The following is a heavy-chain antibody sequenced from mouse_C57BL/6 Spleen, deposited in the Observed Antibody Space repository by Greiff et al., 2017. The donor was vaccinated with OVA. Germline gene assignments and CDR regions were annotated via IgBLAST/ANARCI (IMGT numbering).Heavy chain of an antibody. J-gene: IGHJ4*01. D-gene: IGHD2-4*01. Sequence: VQLKESGPGLVKPSQSLSLTCSVTGYSITSGYYWNWIRQFPGNKLEWMGYISYDGSNNYNPSLKNRISITRDTSKNQFFLKLNSVTTEDTATXYCARDDYGAMDYWGQGTSVTVSS. CDR2: ISYDGSN. CDR1: GYSITSGYY. V-gene: IGHV3-6*01. CDR3: ARDDYGAMDY.